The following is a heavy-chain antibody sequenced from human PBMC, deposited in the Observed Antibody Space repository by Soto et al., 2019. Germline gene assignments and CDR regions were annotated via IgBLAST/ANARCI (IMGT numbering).Heavy chain of an antibody. D-gene: IGHD5-18*01. CDR1: GGSIRSYY. CDR3: ARGAADTAMVDS. CDR2: IFYSGST. J-gene: IGHJ4*02. Sequence: PSETLSLTCTVSGGSIRSYYWTWIRQPPGKGLEWLGYIFYSGSTFYNPSLKSRVTISIHTSKSQFSLQLTSVTAADTAVYYCARGAADTAMVDSWGQGTLVTVSS. V-gene: IGHV4-59*01.